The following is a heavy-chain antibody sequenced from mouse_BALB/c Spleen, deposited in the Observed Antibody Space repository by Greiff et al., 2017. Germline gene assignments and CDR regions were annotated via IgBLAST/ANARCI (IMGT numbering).Heavy chain of an antibody. D-gene: IGHD2-4*01. V-gene: IGHV14-3*02. J-gene: IGHJ2*01. Sequence: EVKLLESGAELVKPGASVKLSCTASGFNIKDTYMHWVKQRPEQGLEWIGRIDPANGNTKYDPKFQGKATITADTSSNTAYLQLSSLTSEDTAVYYCARSYYDYAFDYWGQGTTLTVSS. CDR1: GFNIKDTY. CDR2: IDPANGNT. CDR3: ARSYYDYAFDY.